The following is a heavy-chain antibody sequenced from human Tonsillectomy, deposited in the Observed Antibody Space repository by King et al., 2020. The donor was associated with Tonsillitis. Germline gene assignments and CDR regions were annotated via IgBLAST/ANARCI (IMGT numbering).Heavy chain of an antibody. D-gene: IGHD6-19*01. CDR3: TKDRRIGAGYFDY. J-gene: IGHJ4*02. V-gene: IGHV3-9*01. CDR2: ISWNSGRI. Sequence: DVQLVESGGDLVQPGRSLRLSCVASGFTFDDYAMHWVRQAPGKGLEWVSGISWNSGRIGYADSVKGRFTISRDNAKNSLYLQMNSLRAEDTALYYCTKDRRIGAGYFDYWGQGTLVTVSS. CDR1: GFTFDDYA.